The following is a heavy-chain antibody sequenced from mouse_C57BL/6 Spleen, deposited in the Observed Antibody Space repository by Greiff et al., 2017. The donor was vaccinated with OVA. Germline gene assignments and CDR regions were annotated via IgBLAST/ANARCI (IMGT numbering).Heavy chain of an antibody. J-gene: IGHJ2*01. CDR2: INPSTGGT. CDR3: ARFDYDGYYFDY. CDR1: GYSFTGYY. Sequence: VQLQHSGPELVKPGASVKISCKASGYSFTGYYMNWVKQSPEKSLEWIGEINPSTGGTTYNQKFKAKATLTVDKSSSTAYMQLKSLTSEDSAVYYCARFDYDGYYFDYWGQGTTLTVSS. V-gene: IGHV1-42*01. D-gene: IGHD2-4*01.